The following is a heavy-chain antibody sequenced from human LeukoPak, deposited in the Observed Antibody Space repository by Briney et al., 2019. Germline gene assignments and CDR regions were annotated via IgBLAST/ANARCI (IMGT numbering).Heavy chain of an antibody. Sequence: ASVKVSCKASGYTFTGYYMHWVRQAPGQGLEWMGWINPNSGGTNYAQKFQGRVTVTRDTSISTAYMELSRLGSDDTAVYYCARDPSVVGATDLDYWGQGTLVTVSS. CDR2: INPNSGGT. J-gene: IGHJ4*02. CDR1: GYTFTGYY. V-gene: IGHV1-2*02. D-gene: IGHD1-26*01. CDR3: ARDPSVVGATDLDY.